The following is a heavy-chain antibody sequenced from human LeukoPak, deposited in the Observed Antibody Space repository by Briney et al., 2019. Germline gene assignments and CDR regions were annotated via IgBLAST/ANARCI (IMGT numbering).Heavy chain of an antibody. CDR3: AKVASRGSSLDY. J-gene: IGHJ4*02. V-gene: IGHV3-23*01. CDR1: GFTFSSYA. Sequence: PGGSLRLSCAASGFTFSSYAMSWVRQAPGKGLEWVSGISGSGGSTHYADSVKGRFTISRDNSKNTLYLQMNSLRAEDTAVYYCAKVASRGSSLDYWGQGTLVSVSS. CDR2: ISGSGGST. D-gene: IGHD5-24*01.